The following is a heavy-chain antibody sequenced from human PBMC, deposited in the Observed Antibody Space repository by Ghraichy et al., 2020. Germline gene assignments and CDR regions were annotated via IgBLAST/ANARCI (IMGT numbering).Heavy chain of an antibody. Sequence: GGSLRLSCEGTGFNFTSSWMNWVRQVPGKGLEWVAGIKADGSETFYADSVTGRFTISRDNGRNSAYLQMNRLRAEDTAFYYCARDRAYKCFDYWGQGTLVTVSS. CDR2: IKADGSET. V-gene: IGHV3-7*03. J-gene: IGHJ4*02. CDR3: ARDRAYKCFDY. CDR1: GFNFTSSW. D-gene: IGHD5-24*01.